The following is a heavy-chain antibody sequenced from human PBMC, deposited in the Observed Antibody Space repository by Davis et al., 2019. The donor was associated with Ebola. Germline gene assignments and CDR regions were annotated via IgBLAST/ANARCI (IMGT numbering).Heavy chain of an antibody. CDR2: ISSSSSTI. J-gene: IGHJ4*02. CDR1: GFTFSSYS. D-gene: IGHD3-9*01. CDR3: ARDLILPPVGFDY. V-gene: IGHV3-48*02. Sequence: GESLKISCAASGFTFSSYSMNWVRQAPGKGLEWVSSISSSSSTIYYADSVKGRFTISRDNAKNSLYLQMNSLRDEDTAVYYCARDLILPPVGFDYWGQGTLVTVSS.